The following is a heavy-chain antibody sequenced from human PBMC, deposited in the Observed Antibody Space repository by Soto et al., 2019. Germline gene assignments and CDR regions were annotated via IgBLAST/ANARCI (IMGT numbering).Heavy chain of an antibody. D-gene: IGHD1-20*01. J-gene: IGHJ3*02. CDR1: GFTVSSNY. Sequence: GSLRLSCAASGFTVSSNYMIWVRQAPGKGLEWVSVIYSGGSTYYADSVKGRFTISRDNSKNTLYLQMNSLRAEDTAVYYCARVTGNDAFDIWGQGTMVTVSS. CDR2: IYSGGST. CDR3: ARVTGNDAFDI. V-gene: IGHV3-66*01.